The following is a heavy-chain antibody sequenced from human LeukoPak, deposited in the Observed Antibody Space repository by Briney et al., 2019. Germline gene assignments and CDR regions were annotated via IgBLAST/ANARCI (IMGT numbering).Heavy chain of an antibody. J-gene: IGHJ6*03. Sequence: GGSLRLSCAASGFTFSSYSMNWVRQAPGKGLEWVSSISSSSSYIYYADSVKGRFTISRDNAKNSLYLQMNSLRAEDTAVYYCAMYCSSTSCYTIDSSGWSIYYYYYYMDVWGKGTTVTVSS. CDR1: GFTFSSYS. V-gene: IGHV3-21*01. D-gene: IGHD2-2*02. CDR2: ISSSSSYI. CDR3: AMYCSSTSCYTIDSSGWSIYYYYYYMDV.